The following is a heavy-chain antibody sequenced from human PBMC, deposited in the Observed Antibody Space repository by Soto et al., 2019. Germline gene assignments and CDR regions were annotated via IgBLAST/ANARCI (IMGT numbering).Heavy chain of an antibody. D-gene: IGHD1-26*01. V-gene: IGHV4-31*03. CDR3: VGPNAWEILLAH. J-gene: IGHJ4*02. CDR2: IYYSGNT. CDR1: GGSVSSGGYY. Sequence: SETLSLTCNVSGGSVSSGGYYGNWVRQRPGTGLECIGYIYYSGNTYYTPSLKSRVTISLDTSKIHFSLWLNFVSSADTAWFYCVGPNAWEILLAHWGQGTLVTVSS.